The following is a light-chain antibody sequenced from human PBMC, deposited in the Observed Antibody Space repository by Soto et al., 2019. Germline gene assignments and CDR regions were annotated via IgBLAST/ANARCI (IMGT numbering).Light chain of an antibody. J-gene: IGKJ5*01. CDR1: ESVNNT. Sequence: EVVLTQSPATLSVSPGERATLSCRASESVNNTVGWYQQKPGHAHRLLIYRAATRPTGSPARFSGSGAGTELTLTISSLQSADSAVYYCHKYSNWFPFTFGQGTRLEIK. CDR3: HKYSNWFPFT. V-gene: IGKV3-15*01. CDR2: RAA.